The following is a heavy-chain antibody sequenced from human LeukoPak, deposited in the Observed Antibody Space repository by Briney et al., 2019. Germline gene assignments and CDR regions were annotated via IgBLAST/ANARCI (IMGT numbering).Heavy chain of an antibody. CDR1: GFTFSDYY. Sequence: GGSLRLSCAASGFTFSDYYMSWIRQAPGKGLEWVSYISSSGSTIYYADSVKGRFTISRDNAKNSLYLQMNSLRAEDTAVYYCARDSEVSGDIVVVVAGNYGMDVWGQGTTVTVSS. V-gene: IGHV3-11*01. D-gene: IGHD2-15*01. CDR2: ISSSGSTI. CDR3: ARDSEVSGDIVVVVAGNYGMDV. J-gene: IGHJ6*02.